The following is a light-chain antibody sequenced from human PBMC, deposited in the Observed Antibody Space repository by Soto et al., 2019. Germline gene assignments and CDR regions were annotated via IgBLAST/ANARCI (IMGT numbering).Light chain of an antibody. J-gene: IGKJ1*01. V-gene: IGKV3-15*01. CDR2: GAS. CDR1: QSVSSN. Sequence: EIVMPQSPATLSVSPGARATLSCRASQSVSSNLAWYQQKPGQAPRLLIYGASTRATGIPARFSGSGSGTEFTLTISSLQSEDFAVYYCQQYNNWPQTFGQGTKVDI. CDR3: QQYNNWPQT.